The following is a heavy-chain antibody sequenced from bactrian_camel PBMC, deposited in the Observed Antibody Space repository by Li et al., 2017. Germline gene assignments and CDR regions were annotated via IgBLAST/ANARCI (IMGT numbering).Heavy chain of an antibody. CDR1: GYTFSSHC. D-gene: IGHD6*01. CDR3: AAQGGSWYSCLMAAYLY. V-gene: IGHV3S26*01. CDR2: IDSDGVT. Sequence: HVQLVESGGGSVQAGGSLRLSCAVSGYTFSSHCMGWFRQVPGKEREGVAVIDSDGVTSYADSVKGRFAISQDNANNTLYLQMDSLRPEDTAMYYCAAQGGSWYSCLMAAYLYWGQGTQVTVS. J-gene: IGHJ4*01.